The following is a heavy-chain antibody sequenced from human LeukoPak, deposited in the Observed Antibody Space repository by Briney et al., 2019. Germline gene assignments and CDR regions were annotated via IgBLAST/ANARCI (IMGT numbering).Heavy chain of an antibody. V-gene: IGHV3-30*18. J-gene: IGHJ4*02. D-gene: IGHD5-24*01. CDR3: AKDRDMATIPYYFDY. CDR2: ISYDGSNK. Sequence: GGSLRLSCAASGFTFSSYGMHWVRQAPGKGLEWVAVISYDGSNKYYADSVKGRFTISRDNSKNTLYLQMNSLRAEDTAVYYCAKDRDMATIPYYFDYWGQGTLVTVSS. CDR1: GFTFSSYG.